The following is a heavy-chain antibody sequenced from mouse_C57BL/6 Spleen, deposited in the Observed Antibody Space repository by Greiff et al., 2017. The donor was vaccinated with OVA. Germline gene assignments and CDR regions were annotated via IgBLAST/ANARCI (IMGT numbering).Heavy chain of an antibody. V-gene: IGHV1-64*01. CDR3: ARRGYFDV. CDR2: IHPNSGST. CDR1: GYTFTSYW. J-gene: IGHJ1*03. Sequence: LVESGAELVKPGASVKLSCKASGYTFTSYWMHWVKQRPGQGLEWIGMIHPNSGSTNYNEKFKSKATLTVDKSSSTAYMQLSSLTSEDSAVYYCARRGYFDVWGTGTTVTVAS.